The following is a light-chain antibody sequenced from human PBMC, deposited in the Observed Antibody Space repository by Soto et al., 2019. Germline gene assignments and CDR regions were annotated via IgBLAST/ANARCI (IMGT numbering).Light chain of an antibody. J-gene: IGKJ4*01. V-gene: IGKV4-1*01. CDR3: QQYYSTPLT. CDR2: WAS. CDR1: QSFLYSSNNKNY. Sequence: DSVMTQSPTSLAVSLGERATINCKSSQSFLYSSNNKNYLAWYQQKPGQPPKLLIYWASTRESGVPDRFSGSGSGTDFTLTISSLQAEDVAVYYCQQYYSTPLTFGGGTMV.